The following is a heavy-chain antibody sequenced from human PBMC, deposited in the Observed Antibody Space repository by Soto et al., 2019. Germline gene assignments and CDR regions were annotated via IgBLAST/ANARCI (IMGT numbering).Heavy chain of an antibody. CDR2: SYYSGTT. Sequence: PSETLSLTCTVSGASISVHSYYWTWIRQPPGKGLEWIGSSYYSGTTFFNPSFKSRVTMSVDTSKNQFSLRFSSVTAADKAIYYCATRITVFGLLIPPFDPWGQGTQVTVSS. V-gene: IGHV4-39*07. J-gene: IGHJ5*02. D-gene: IGHD3-3*01. CDR1: GASISVHSYY. CDR3: ATRITVFGLLIPPFDP.